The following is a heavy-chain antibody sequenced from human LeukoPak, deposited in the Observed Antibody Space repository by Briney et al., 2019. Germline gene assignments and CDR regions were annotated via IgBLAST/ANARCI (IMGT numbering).Heavy chain of an antibody. D-gene: IGHD3-3*01. CDR2: ISRSSSTI. CDR1: GFTFSRYS. J-gene: IGHJ4*02. Sequence: PGGSLRLSCAASGFTFSRYSMNWVRQAPGKGLEWVSYISRSSSTIYYADSVKGRFTISRDNAKNSVYLQMNSLRDEDTAVYYCARGYDFDYWGQGPLVTVSS. V-gene: IGHV3-48*02. CDR3: ARGYDFDY.